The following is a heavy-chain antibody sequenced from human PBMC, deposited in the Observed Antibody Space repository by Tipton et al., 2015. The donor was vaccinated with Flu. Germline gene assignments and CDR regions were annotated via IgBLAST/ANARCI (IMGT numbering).Heavy chain of an antibody. V-gene: IGHV4-34*01. J-gene: IGHJ4*02. CDR3: ARGSGSGTYMIFDY. D-gene: IGHD3-10*01. Sequence: TLSLTCAVNDGSFLNYVWTWIRQSPGKGLEWIGETNHSGGTKYNPSLKSRVTMSVDTSKNHFSLKLSSVTAADTAVYYCARGSGSGTYMIFDYWGQGTLGNGSS. CDR1: DGSFLNYV. CDR2: TNHSGGT.